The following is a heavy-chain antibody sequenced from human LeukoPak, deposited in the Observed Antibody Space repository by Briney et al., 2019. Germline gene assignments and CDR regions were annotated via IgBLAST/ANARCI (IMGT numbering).Heavy chain of an antibody. D-gene: IGHD5-18*01. V-gene: IGHV3-21*01. CDR1: GFTFSSYS. CDR2: ISSSSSYI. J-gene: IGHJ4*02. Sequence: GGSLRLSCAASGFTFSSYSMNWVRQAPGKGLEWVSFISSSSSYIYYADSVKGRFTISRDNAKNPLYLQMNSLRAEDTAVYYCARVRVQLWLAPDYWGQGTLVTVSS. CDR3: ARVRVQLWLAPDY.